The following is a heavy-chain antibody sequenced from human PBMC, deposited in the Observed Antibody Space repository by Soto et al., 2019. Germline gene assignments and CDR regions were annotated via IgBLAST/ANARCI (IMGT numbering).Heavy chain of an antibody. CDR2: IFYSGST. D-gene: IGHD6-19*01. J-gene: IGHJ4*02. CDR3: ARVGSSGWSPDY. Sequence: ETLSLTCPVSGASISGHYWIWIRQSPGKRLEWIGYIFYSGSTNYNPSLKSRVTLSVDTSKNQFSLSLGSVTAADTAVYYCARVGSSGWSPDYWGQGTLVTVYS. V-gene: IGHV4-59*11. CDR1: GASISGHY.